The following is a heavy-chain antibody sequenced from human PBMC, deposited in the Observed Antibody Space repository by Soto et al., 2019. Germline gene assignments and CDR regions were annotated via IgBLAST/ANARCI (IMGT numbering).Heavy chain of an antibody. Sequence: EVQLVESGGGLVKPGGSLRLSCAASGFTFSSYSMNWVRQAPGKGLEWVSSISSSSSYIYYADSVKGRFTISRDNAKNSLYLQMNSLRAEDTAVYYCARAPSDAMGHFDYRGQGTLVTVSS. CDR3: ARAPSDAMGHFDY. CDR2: ISSSSSYI. V-gene: IGHV3-21*01. CDR1: GFTFSSYS. D-gene: IGHD1-26*01. J-gene: IGHJ4*02.